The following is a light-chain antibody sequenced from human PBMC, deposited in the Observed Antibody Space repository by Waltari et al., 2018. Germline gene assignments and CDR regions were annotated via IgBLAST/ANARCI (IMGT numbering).Light chain of an antibody. J-gene: IGLJ1*01. Sequence: QSALTQPPSVSGSPGQSVTISCTGTSSDVGSYNRVSWYQQPPGTAPKLMIYEDSKRPSGVPGRFSGSKSGNTASLTISGLQAEDEADYYCSSYTSSSTYVFGTGTKVTVL. CDR2: EDS. CDR3: SSYTSSSTYV. CDR1: SSDVGSYNR. V-gene: IGLV2-18*02.